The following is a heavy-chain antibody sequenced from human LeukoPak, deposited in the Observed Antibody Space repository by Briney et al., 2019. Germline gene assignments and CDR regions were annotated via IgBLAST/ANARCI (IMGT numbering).Heavy chain of an antibody. V-gene: IGHV1-69*05. CDR3: ARSAVAIVVVPAAIESWFDP. CDR1: GGTFSSYA. J-gene: IGHJ5*02. Sequence: EASVTVSCKASGGTFSSYAISWVRQAPGQGLEWMGGTIPIFGTANYAQKFQGRVTITTDESTSTAYMELSSLRSEDTAVYYCARSAVAIVVVPAAIESWFDPWGQGTLVTVSS. CDR2: TIPIFGTA. D-gene: IGHD2-2*02.